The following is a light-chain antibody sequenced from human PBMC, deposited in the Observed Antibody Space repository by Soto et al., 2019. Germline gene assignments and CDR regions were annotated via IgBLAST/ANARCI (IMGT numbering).Light chain of an antibody. CDR3: QQYGSSPRT. CDR1: QSVSSY. Sequence: IRLPQSPATLSLSPGERATLSCRASQSVSSYLAWYQQKPGQAPRLLIYDASNRATGIPARFSGSGSGTDFTLTISSLEPEDFAVYYCQQYGSSPRTFGQGTKVDIK. CDR2: DAS. V-gene: IGKV3-11*01. J-gene: IGKJ1*01.